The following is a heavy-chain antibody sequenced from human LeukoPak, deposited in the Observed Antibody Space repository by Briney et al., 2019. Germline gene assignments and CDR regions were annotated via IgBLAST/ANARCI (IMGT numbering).Heavy chain of an antibody. Sequence: GGSLRLSCAASGFTFSSYWMSWVRQAPGKGLEWVANIKQDGSEKYYVDSVKGRFTISRDNAKNSLYLQMNSLRAEDTAGYYCARDRVFRYFDFLDYWGKGTLVTVS. J-gene: IGHJ4*02. CDR3: ARDRVFRYFDFLDY. CDR1: GFTFSSYW. D-gene: IGHD3-9*01. V-gene: IGHV3-7*03. CDR2: IKQDGSEK.